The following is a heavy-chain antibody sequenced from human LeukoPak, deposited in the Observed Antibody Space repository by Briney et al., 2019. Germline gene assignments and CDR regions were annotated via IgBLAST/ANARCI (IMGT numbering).Heavy chain of an antibody. J-gene: IGHJ4*02. CDR3: ARLRFLEWLPHPFDY. Sequence: SETLSLTCTVSGYSISSGYYWGWIRQPPGKGLKWIGSIYYSGSTYYNPSLKNRVTISVDTPKNQFSLKLSSVTAADTAVYYCARLRFLEWLPHPFDYWGQGTLVTVSS. V-gene: IGHV4-38-2*02. D-gene: IGHD3-3*01. CDR2: IYYSGST. CDR1: GYSISSGYY.